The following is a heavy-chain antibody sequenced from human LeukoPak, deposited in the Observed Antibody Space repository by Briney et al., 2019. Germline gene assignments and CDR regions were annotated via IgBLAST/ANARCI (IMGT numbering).Heavy chain of an antibody. Sequence: GGSLRLSCAASGFIFSNYVMQWVRHAPGKGLVWVSRINSDGSDKRYADSVKGRFTISRDNAKNTLYLQMSSLRVEDSAVYYCVRDRDGYNYWGQGTLVTVSS. J-gene: IGHJ4*02. CDR2: INSDGSDK. CDR3: VRDRDGYNY. V-gene: IGHV3-74*01. CDR1: GFIFSNYV. D-gene: IGHD5-24*01.